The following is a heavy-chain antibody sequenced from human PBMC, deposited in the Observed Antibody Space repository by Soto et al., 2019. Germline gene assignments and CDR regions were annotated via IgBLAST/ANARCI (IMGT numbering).Heavy chain of an antibody. D-gene: IGHD1-26*01. CDR1: VFTFSTYT. CDR2: INGRGNYI. V-gene: IGHV3-21*01. J-gene: IGHJ4*02. CDR3: VREDGKVGTNSAFEY. Sequence: TVGSLRLSCASSVFTFSTYTMNCVRHSPGKGLEWVSSINGRGNYIYYAESVKGRFTISRDNAKNSLYLQMDRLRAEDTALYYCVREDGKVGTNSAFEYRGLGALVTVSS.